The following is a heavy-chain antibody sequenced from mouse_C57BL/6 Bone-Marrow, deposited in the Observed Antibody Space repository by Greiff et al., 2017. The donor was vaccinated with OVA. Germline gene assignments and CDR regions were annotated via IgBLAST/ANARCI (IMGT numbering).Heavy chain of an antibody. V-gene: IGHV3-6*01. CDR3: ATLYYDDGRFAY. D-gene: IGHD2-4*01. Sequence: EVQLQESGPGLVKPSQSLSLTCSVTGYSITSGYYWNWIRQFPGNKLEWVGYISYDGSNNYNPSLKNRISITRDTSKNQFFLKLNSVTTEDTATYYCATLYYDDGRFAYWGQGTLVTVSA. CDR2: ISYDGSN. CDR1: GYSITSGYY. J-gene: IGHJ3*01.